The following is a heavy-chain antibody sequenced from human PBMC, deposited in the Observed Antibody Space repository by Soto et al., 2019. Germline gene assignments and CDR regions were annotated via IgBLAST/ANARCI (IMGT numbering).Heavy chain of an antibody. Sequence: SETLSLTCTVSGGSISSGGYYWSWIRQHPGKGLEWIGYIYYSGSTYYNPSLKSRVTISVDTSKNQFPLKLSSVTAADTAVYYCARDTPRGYSYGSFGYWGQGTLVTVSS. CDR3: ARDTPRGYSYGSFGY. D-gene: IGHD5-18*01. V-gene: IGHV4-31*03. J-gene: IGHJ4*02. CDR1: GGSISSGGYY. CDR2: IYYSGST.